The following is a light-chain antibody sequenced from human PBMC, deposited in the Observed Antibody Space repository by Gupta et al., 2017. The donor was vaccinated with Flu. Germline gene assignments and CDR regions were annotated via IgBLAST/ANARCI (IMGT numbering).Light chain of an antibody. CDR2: EGS. CDR3: LSYAGSSSWV. V-gene: IGLV2-23*01. Sequence: QSALTQPASVSGSPGQSITISCTGTSSDIGTYNFVFWYQQYPGRAPKLIISEGSKRPSGVSNRFSGSKSGNTASLTISGLQAEDEADYYCLSYAGSSSWVFGGGTKVTVL. CDR1: SSDIGTYNF. J-gene: IGLJ3*02.